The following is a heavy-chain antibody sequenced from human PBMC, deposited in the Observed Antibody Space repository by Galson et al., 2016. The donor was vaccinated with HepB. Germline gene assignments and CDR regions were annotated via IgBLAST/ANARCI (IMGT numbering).Heavy chain of an antibody. CDR3: AKEPHFDY. Sequence: SLRLSCAASGFSFSISWMSWVRQAPGKGLEWVGRIKSRHNGGTTDLAAPVKGRFIVSRDDSTNTLYLQMNRRETEDTAVYYCAKEPHFDYWGQGTPVTVSS. J-gene: IGHJ4*02. CDR1: GFSFSISW. V-gene: IGHV3-15*01. CDR2: IKSRHNGGTT.